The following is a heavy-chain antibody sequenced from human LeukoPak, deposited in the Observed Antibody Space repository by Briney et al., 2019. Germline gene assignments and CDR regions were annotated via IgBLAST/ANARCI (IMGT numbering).Heavy chain of an antibody. Sequence: GGSLRLSCVASGFTFSRFSMNWVRQAPGKGLEWISYVSSGSTTTYYADSVKGRFTISRDNSKNTLYLQMNSLGAEDTAVYYCARELHLGQGTLVTVSS. V-gene: IGHV3-48*01. CDR1: GFTFSRFS. CDR2: VSSGSTTT. CDR3: ARELH. J-gene: IGHJ4*02.